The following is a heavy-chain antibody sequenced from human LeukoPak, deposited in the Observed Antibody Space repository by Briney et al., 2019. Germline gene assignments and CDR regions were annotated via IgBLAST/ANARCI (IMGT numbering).Heavy chain of an antibody. CDR2: IRSKANSYAT. V-gene: IGHV3-73*01. D-gene: IGHD1-7*01. CDR3: TRSITGITAHFDY. CDR1: GFTFSGST. Sequence: GGSLRLSCAASGFTFSGSTMHWVRQASGKGLEWVGRIRSKANSYATAYAASVEGRFTISRDDSKNTAYLQMNSLKTGDTAMYYCTRSITGITAHFDYWGQGTLVTVSS. J-gene: IGHJ4*02.